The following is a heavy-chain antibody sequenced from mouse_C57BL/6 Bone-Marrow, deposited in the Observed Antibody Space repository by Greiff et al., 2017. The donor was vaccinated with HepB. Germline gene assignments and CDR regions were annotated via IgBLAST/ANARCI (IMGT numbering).Heavy chain of an antibody. D-gene: IGHD2-1*01. CDR2: IWGVGST. V-gene: IGHV2-6*01. CDR1: GFSLTSYG. Sequence: VQLQESGPGLVAPSQSLSITCTVSGFSLTSYGIDWVRQSPGKGLEWLGVIWGVGSTNYNSALKSRLSISKDNSKSQVFLKMNSLQTDDTAMYYCASIYYGFAYWGQGTLVTVSA. J-gene: IGHJ3*01. CDR3: ASIYYGFAY.